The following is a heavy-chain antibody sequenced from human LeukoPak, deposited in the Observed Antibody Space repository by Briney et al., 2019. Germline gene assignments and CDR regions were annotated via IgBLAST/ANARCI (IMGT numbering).Heavy chain of an antibody. CDR2: INPNSGGT. V-gene: IGHV1-2*02. CDR3: ATQTWGDGYNNFDY. D-gene: IGHD5-24*01. J-gene: IGHJ4*02. CDR1: GYTFTGYY. Sequence: GASVKVSCKASGYTFTGYYMHWVRQAPGQGLEWMGWINPNSGGTNYAQKFQGRVTMTRDTSISTAYMELSRLRSDDTAVYYCATQTWGDGYNNFDYWGQGTLVTVSS.